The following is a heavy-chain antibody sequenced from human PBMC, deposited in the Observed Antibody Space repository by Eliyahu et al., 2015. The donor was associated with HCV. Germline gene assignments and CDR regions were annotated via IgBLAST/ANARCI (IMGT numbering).Heavy chain of an antibody. Sequence: QVQLQESGPGLVKPSQTLSLTCTVSGGSISSGGYYWSWIRQHPGKGLEWIGYIYYSGSTYYNPSLKSRVTISVDTSKNQFSLKLSSVTAADTAVYYCARGVVMKYYYYGMDVWGQGTTVTVSS. D-gene: IGHD3-22*01. J-gene: IGHJ6*02. CDR3: ARGVVMKYYYYGMDV. V-gene: IGHV4-31*03. CDR1: GGSISSGGYY. CDR2: IYYSGST.